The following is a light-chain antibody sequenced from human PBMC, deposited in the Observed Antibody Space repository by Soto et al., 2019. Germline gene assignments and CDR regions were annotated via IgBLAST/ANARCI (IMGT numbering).Light chain of an antibody. Sequence: EIVMTQSPATLSVSPGERATLSCRASQSDGSDLAWYQQRPGQAPRLVIFGASTRATGIPARFSGSGSGTEFTLTISSQQSEDLAVYYCQQYNNWPPYTFGQGTKLEIK. V-gene: IGKV3-15*01. CDR3: QQYNNWPPYT. CDR2: GAS. J-gene: IGKJ2*01. CDR1: QSDGSD.